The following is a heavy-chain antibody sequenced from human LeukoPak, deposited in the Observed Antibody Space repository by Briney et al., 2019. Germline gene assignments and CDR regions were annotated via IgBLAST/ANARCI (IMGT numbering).Heavy chain of an antibody. V-gene: IGHV1-69*06. CDR3: AKDGTRGNRFGEIPHYFDY. J-gene: IGHJ4*02. D-gene: IGHD3-10*01. CDR2: IIPIFGTA. CDR1: GGTFSSYA. Sequence: SVKVSCKASGGTFSSYAISWVRQAPGQGLEWMGGIIPIFGTANYAQKFQGRVTITADKSTSTAYMELSSLRVDDTAVYYCAKDGTRGNRFGEIPHYFDYWGQGTLVTVSS.